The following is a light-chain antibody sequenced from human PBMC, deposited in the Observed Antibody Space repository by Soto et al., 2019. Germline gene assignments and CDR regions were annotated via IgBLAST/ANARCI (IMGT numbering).Light chain of an antibody. Sequence: DIQMTQSPSSLSASVGDRVTITYRASQSIRNDLGWYQQKPGKAPKRLIYAASTLRTGVPSRFSGTGSGTEFILTISSLQPEDFATYYCQHHNSYLALTFGGGTKVEIK. CDR3: QHHNSYLALT. J-gene: IGKJ4*01. CDR1: QSIRND. V-gene: IGKV1-17*01. CDR2: AAS.